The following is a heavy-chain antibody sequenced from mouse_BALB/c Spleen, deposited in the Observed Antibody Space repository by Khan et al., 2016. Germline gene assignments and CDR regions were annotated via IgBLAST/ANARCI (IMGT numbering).Heavy chain of an antibody. CDR2: ISTYYGDA. CDR3: ASGTSSLYYSLDY. CDR1: GYTFTDYA. Sequence: VQLQVSGAELVRPGVSVKISCKGSGYTFTDYALHWVKQSHAKSLEGIGIISTYYGDATYNQKFKDKATMTVDKSSGTTYMELARLTSEDSAIYYCASGTSSLYYSLDYWGQGTSVTVSS. J-gene: IGHJ4*01. D-gene: IGHD1-1*02. V-gene: IGHV1S137*01.